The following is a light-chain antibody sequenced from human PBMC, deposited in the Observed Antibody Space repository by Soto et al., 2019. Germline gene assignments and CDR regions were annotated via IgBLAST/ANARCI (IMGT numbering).Light chain of an antibody. V-gene: IGLV2-11*01. CDR1: SSDVGTYTY. Sequence: QSVLTQPRSVSGSPGQSVTLSCPGTSSDVGTYTYVSWYQQHPGKAPKLIIYDVLKRPSGVPDRFSGSKSGNTASLTISGLQAEDEADYYCCSYAGSYTHVFGTGTKLTVL. CDR2: DVL. CDR3: CSYAGSYTHV. J-gene: IGLJ1*01.